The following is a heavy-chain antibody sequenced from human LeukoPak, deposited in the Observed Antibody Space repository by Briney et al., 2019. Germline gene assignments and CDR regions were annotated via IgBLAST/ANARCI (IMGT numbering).Heavy chain of an antibody. J-gene: IGHJ3*01. V-gene: IGHV3-23*01. CDR2: ISGSGGST. D-gene: IGHD3-22*01. CDR3: AKGNNYYDSSGTR. CDR1: GFTFSSYA. Sequence: GGSLRLSCAASGFTFSSYAMSWVRQAPEKGLEWVSAISGSGGSTYYADSVKGRFTISRDNSKNTLYLQMNSLRAEDTAVYYCAKGNNYYDSSGTRWGQGTMVTVSS.